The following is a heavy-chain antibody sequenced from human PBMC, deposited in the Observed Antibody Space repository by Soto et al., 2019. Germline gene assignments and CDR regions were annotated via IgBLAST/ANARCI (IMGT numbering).Heavy chain of an antibody. CDR1: GGTFSSYT. CDR2: IIPILGIA. CDR3: ARGAATGDLLDP. Sequence: QVQLVQSGAEVKKPGSSVKVSCKASGGTFSSYTISWVRQAPGQGLEWMGRIIPILGIANYAQKFQGRVTITADKSTSKAYMELSSLRSEDTAVYYCARGAATGDLLDPWGQGTLVTVSS. J-gene: IGHJ5*02. D-gene: IGHD2-15*01. V-gene: IGHV1-69*02.